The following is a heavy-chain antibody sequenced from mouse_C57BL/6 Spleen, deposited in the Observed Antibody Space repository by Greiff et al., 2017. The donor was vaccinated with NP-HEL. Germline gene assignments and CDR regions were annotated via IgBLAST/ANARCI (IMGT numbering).Heavy chain of an antibody. CDR2: INPNNGGT. D-gene: IGHD2-3*01. V-gene: IGHV1-18*01. CDR1: GYTFTDYN. Sequence: EVKVVESGPELVKPGASVKIPCKASGYTFTDYNMDWVKQSHGKSLEWIGDINPNNGGTIYNQKFKGKATLTVDKSSSTAYMELRSLTSEDTAVYYCARVYDGYPLYFDYWGQGTTLTVSS. CDR3: ARVYDGYPLYFDY. J-gene: IGHJ2*01.